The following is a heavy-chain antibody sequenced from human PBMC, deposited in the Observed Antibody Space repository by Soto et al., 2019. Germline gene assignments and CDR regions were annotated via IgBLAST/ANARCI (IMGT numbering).Heavy chain of an antibody. CDR3: ARDMNTMLRGVPTPYYYGMDV. Sequence: ASVKVSCKASGGTFSSYANSWVRQAPVQGLEWMGGIIPIFGTANYAQKFQGRVTITADESASKAYMELSSLRSEDTAVYYCARDMNTMLRGVPTPYYYGMDVWGQGTTVTVSS. J-gene: IGHJ6*02. D-gene: IGHD3-10*01. CDR2: IIPIFGTA. CDR1: GGTFSSYA. V-gene: IGHV1-69*13.